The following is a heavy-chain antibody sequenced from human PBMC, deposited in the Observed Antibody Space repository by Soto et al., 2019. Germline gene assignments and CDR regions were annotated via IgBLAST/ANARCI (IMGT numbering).Heavy chain of an antibody. J-gene: IGHJ4*02. CDR2: IYWDDSK. Sequence: QITLKESGPTLVKPTQTLTLTCTFSGFSLSTNGVGVGWIRQPPGKALEWLALIYWDDSKEYSPSLRSRLTIPKDTSRNQVVLTRTNMDPVDTATYYCAKKGGGDYILGYWGQGTLVTVSA. CDR3: AKKGGGDYILGY. CDR1: GFSLSTNGVG. V-gene: IGHV2-5*02. D-gene: IGHD4-17*01.